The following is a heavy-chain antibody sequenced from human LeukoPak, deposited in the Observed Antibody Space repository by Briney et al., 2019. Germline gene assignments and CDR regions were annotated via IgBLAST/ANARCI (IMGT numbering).Heavy chain of an antibody. CDR3: AKFLNRVYYDSSGFDAFDI. CDR2: ISGSGGST. D-gene: IGHD3-22*01. V-gene: IGHV3-23*01. CDR1: GFTFSSYA. J-gene: IGHJ3*02. Sequence: GSLRLSCAASGFTFSSYAMSWVRQAPGKGLEWVSVISGSGGSTYYADSVKGRFTISRDNSKNTLYLQMNSLRAEDTAVYYCAKFLNRVYYDSSGFDAFDIWGQGTMVTVSS.